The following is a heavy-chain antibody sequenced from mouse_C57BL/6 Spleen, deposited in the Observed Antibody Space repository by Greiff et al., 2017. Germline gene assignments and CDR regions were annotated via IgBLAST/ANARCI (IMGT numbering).Heavy chain of an antibody. J-gene: IGHJ1*03. CDR2: INPSTGGT. D-gene: IGHD1-2*01. Sequence: EVQLQESGAELVKPGASVKISCKASGYSFTGYDMNWVKQSPEKSLEWIGEINPSTGGTTYNQKFKAKATLTVDKSSSTAYMQLTSLTSEDSAVYYCARLDGTNPLEVWGTGTTVTVSS. CDR3: ARLDGTNPLEV. V-gene: IGHV1-42*01. CDR1: GYSFTGYD.